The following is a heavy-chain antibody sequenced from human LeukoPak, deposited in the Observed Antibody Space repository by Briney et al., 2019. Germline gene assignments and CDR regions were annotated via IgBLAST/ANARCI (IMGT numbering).Heavy chain of an antibody. CDR1: GFTFSDYV. CDR2: IGRSGSPT. D-gene: IGHD4-17*01. J-gene: IGHJ5*02. Sequence: GGSLRLSCAVSGFTFSDYVMSWVRQTPGKGPEWVSGIGRSGSPTYFASSVKGRFTISRDNSKNTLYLQMNRLRAEDTALYFCVKDADDSGDFLFHAWGQGTLVTVSS. CDR3: VKDADDSGDFLFHA. V-gene: IGHV3-23*01.